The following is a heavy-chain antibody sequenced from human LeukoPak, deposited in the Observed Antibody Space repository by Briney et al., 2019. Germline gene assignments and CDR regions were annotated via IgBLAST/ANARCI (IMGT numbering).Heavy chain of an antibody. CDR1: GDSITSGTHY. D-gene: IGHD2-2*02. Sequence: PSESLSLTCTASGDSITSGTHYWGWIRQSPGKGLEWIASVYYSGDTYYNPSLKSRVTMSVDTTKNHFSLKLTSVTASDTAVYYCARSIGMLYTVGGFDPWGQGALVTVSS. J-gene: IGHJ5*02. CDR2: VYYSGDT. CDR3: ARSIGMLYTVGGFDP. V-gene: IGHV4-39*02.